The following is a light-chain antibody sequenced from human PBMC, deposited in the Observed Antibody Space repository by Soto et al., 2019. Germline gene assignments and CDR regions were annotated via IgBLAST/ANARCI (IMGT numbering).Light chain of an antibody. CDR1: SSDIGGYDY. Sequence: QSVLTQPASVSGSPGQSITLSCTGTSSDIGGYDYVSWYQRYPGKAPKLIIYDVNNRPSGVSNRFSGSKSGNTASLTISGLQAEDEAEYYCTSYASSSTPVVFGGGTKLTVL. V-gene: IGLV2-14*01. CDR2: DVN. CDR3: TSYASSSTPVV. J-gene: IGLJ2*01.